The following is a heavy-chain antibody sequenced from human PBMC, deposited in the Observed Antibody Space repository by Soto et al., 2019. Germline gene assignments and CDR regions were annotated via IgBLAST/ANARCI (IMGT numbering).Heavy chain of an antibody. CDR1: GGSVSSNSYS. CDR2: IYASENT. V-gene: IGHV4-39*01. CDR3: ARVGALLFGGNSDYYSTMDV. J-gene: IGHJ6*02. D-gene: IGHD2-21*02. Sequence: SETLSLTCTVSGGSVSSNSYSWGWIRQSPGKGLEWIATIYASENTYYNPSLLSRVTISVDTSKNEFSLRLTSVTAADTAFYYCARVGALLFGGNSDYYSTMDVLVQWTTVT.